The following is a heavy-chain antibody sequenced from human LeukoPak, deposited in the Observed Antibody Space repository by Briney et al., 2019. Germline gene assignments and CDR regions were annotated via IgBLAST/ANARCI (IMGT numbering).Heavy chain of an antibody. CDR1: GYTFTSYG. CDR3: ARDLEQLVPGGYNWFDP. J-gene: IGHJ5*02. D-gene: IGHD6-13*01. V-gene: IGHV1-18*01. Sequence: ASVKVSCKASGYTFTSYGISWVRQAPGQGLEWMGWISAYNGNTNYAQKLQGRVTMTTDTSTSTAYMELRSLRSDDTAVYYCARDLEQLVPGGYNWFDPWGQGTLVTVSS. CDR2: ISAYNGNT.